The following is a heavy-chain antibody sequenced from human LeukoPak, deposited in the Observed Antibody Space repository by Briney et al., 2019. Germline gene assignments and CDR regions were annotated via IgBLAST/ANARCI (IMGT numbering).Heavy chain of an antibody. Sequence: SETLSLTCTVSGGSISSSSYYWGWIRQPPGKGLEWIGSIYYSGSTYYNPSLKSRVTISVDTSKNQFSLKLSSVTAADTAVYYCVRNSGWFTHDYWGQGTLATVSS. D-gene: IGHD6-19*01. CDR1: GGSISSSSYY. V-gene: IGHV4-39*07. CDR2: IYYSGST. CDR3: VRNSGWFTHDY. J-gene: IGHJ4*02.